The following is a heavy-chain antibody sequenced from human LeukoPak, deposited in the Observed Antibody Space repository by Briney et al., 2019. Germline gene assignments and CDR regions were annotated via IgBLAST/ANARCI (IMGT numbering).Heavy chain of an antibody. D-gene: IGHD4-17*01. CDR1: GFTFSRYD. J-gene: IGHJ2*01. Sequence: GGSLRLSCAASGFTFSRYDMHWVRQAAGKGLEWVSAITIAGDTYYPGSVKGRFTISGENAKNSLYLQMNSLRAGDTAVYYCARTTVTTGPYWYFDLWGRGTLVTVSS. CDR2: ITIAGDT. CDR3: ARTTVTTGPYWYFDL. V-gene: IGHV3-13*01.